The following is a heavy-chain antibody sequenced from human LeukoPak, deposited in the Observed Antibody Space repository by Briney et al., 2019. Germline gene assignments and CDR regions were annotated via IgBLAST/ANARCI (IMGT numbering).Heavy chain of an antibody. CDR3: ARDPKSYDFWSGYTYGMDV. CDR2: ISYDGSNK. CDR1: GFTFSSYW. J-gene: IGHJ6*02. D-gene: IGHD3-3*01. V-gene: IGHV3-30-3*01. Sequence: GGSLRLSCAASGFTFSSYWMSWVRQAPGKGLEWVAVISYDGSNKYYADSVRGRFTISRDNSKNTLYLQMNSLRAEDTAVYYCARDPKSYDFWSGYTYGMDVWGQGTTVTVSS.